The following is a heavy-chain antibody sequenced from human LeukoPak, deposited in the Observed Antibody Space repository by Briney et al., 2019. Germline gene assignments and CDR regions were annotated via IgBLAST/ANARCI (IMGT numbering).Heavy chain of an antibody. Sequence: GGSLRLSCAASGFTFSRSWMHWVRQAPGKGLVWVSRINDDGSAISYVDSVKGRFTISRDNAKNTLFLQMNSLRAEDTAVYYCASHPLYYDSNIDIWGQGTMVTVSS. CDR1: GFTFSRSW. J-gene: IGHJ3*02. V-gene: IGHV3-74*01. CDR3: ASHPLYYDSNIDI. CDR2: INDDGSAI. D-gene: IGHD3-22*01.